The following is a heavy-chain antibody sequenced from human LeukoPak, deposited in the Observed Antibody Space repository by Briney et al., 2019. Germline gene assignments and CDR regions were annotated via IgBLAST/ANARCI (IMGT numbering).Heavy chain of an antibody. CDR2: ISAYNGNT. CDR3: ARGRQQLVRRDYMDV. Sequence: ASVKVSCKASGYTFTSSGISWVRQAPGQGLEWMGWISAYNGNTNYAQKLQGRVTMTTDISTSTAYMELRSLRSDDTAVYYCARGRQQLVRRDYMDVWGKGTTVTVSS. D-gene: IGHD6-13*01. J-gene: IGHJ6*03. CDR1: GYTFTSSG. V-gene: IGHV1-18*01.